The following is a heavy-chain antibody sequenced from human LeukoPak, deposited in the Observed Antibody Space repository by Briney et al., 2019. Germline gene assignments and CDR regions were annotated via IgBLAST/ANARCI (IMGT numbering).Heavy chain of an antibody. CDR2: IYHSGST. CDR1: GGSISSGGYY. J-gene: IGHJ4*02. V-gene: IGHV4-30-2*01. Sequence: SETLSLTCTVSGGSISSGGYYWSWIRQPPGKGLEWIGYIYHSGSTYYNPSLKSRVTISVDRSKNQFSLKLSSVTAADTAVYYCARGQWLPVFDFWGQGTLVIVSS. CDR3: ARGQWLPVFDF. D-gene: IGHD3-22*01.